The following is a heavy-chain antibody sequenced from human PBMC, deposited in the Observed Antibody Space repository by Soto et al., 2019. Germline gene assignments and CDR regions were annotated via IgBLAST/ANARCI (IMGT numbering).Heavy chain of an antibody. Sequence: EVQLVESGGGLVKPGGSLRLSCAASGFIFSDYSMNWMRQAPGKGLEWVASISSDDNYIYYRDSVEGRFTISRDNAKNSLHLQMTSLGADDTAVYYCARGRTCKGASCYGGGDYWGQGTLVTVSS. CDR1: GFIFSDYS. J-gene: IGHJ4*02. CDR2: ISSDDNYI. CDR3: ARGRTCKGASCYGGGDY. D-gene: IGHD2-15*01. V-gene: IGHV3-21*02.